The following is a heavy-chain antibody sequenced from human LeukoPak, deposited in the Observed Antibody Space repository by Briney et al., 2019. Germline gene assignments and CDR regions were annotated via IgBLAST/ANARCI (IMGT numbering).Heavy chain of an antibody. CDR2: ISAYNGNT. J-gene: IGHJ4*02. CDR1: GYTFTSYG. V-gene: IGHV1-18*01. CDR3: ARDMYYDFWSGYYIEDGGVVDY. Sequence: GASVKVSCKASGYTFTSYGISWVRQARGQGLEWMGRISAYNGNTNYAQKLQGRVTMTTDTSTSTAYMELRSLRSDDTAVYYCARDMYYDFWSGYYIEDGGVVDYWGQGTLVTVSS. D-gene: IGHD3-3*01.